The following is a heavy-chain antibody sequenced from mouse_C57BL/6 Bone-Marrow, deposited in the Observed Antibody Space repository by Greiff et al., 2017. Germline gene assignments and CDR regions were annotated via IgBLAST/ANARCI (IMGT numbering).Heavy chain of an antibody. CDR2: IWTGGGT. CDR3: ARKGTTVVATNFYFDY. J-gene: IGHJ2*01. D-gene: IGHD1-1*01. Sequence: QVQLQQSGPGLVAPSQSLSITCTVSGFSLTSYAISWVRQPPGKGLEWLGVIWTGGGTNYNSALKSRLSISKDNSKSQVFLKMNSLQTDDTARYYCARKGTTVVATNFYFDYWGQGTTLTVSS. CDR1: GFSLTSYA. V-gene: IGHV2-9-1*01.